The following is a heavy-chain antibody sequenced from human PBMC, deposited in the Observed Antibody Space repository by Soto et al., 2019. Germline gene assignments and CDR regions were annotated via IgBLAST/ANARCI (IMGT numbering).Heavy chain of an antibody. Sequence: GGSLRLSCAASGFTFSSYSMNWVRQAPGKGLEWVSSISSSSSYIYYADSVKGRFTISRNNAKNSLYLQMNGLRAEDTAVYYGARDLGGYYGSGEGGFDYWGQGTLVTVSS. D-gene: IGHD3-10*01. CDR1: GFTFSSYS. CDR3: ARDLGGYYGSGEGGFDY. J-gene: IGHJ4*02. V-gene: IGHV3-21*01. CDR2: ISSSSSYI.